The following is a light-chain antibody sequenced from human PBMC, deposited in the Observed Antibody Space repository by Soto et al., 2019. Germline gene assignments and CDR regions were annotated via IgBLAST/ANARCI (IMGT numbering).Light chain of an antibody. CDR2: HNN. J-gene: IGLJ1*01. Sequence: QSVLTQPPSVSGAPGQRVTISCTGSSSNIGAGYDVHWYQQLPGTAPKLLIYHNNNRPSGVPDRFSGSQSGTSASLAITGLQAEDEADYYCQSYESTYVFGTGTKLTVL. CDR1: SSNIGAGYD. V-gene: IGLV1-40*01. CDR3: QSYESTYV.